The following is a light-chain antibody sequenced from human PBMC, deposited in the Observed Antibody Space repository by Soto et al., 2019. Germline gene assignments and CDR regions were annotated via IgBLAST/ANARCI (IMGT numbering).Light chain of an antibody. Sequence: EIVLTQSPGTLSLSPGERATLSCRASQSLSSSFLAWYQQKPGQAPRLLLYGASRRATGIPDRFSAAASGTDLTLTISRLEPEDSAVYYCQQFDGSVYTFGQGTKLEI. V-gene: IGKV3-20*01. CDR1: QSLSSSF. CDR3: QQFDGSVYT. J-gene: IGKJ2*01. CDR2: GAS.